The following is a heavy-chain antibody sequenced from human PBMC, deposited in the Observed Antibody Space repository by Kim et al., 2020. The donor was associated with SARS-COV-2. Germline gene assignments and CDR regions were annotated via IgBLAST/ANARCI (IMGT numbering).Heavy chain of an antibody. CDR1: GFTFSNDW. J-gene: IGHJ6*02. V-gene: IGHV3-15*01. D-gene: IGHD2-21*02. CDR3: TSDLGDYCSGDCYSRV. CDR2: IKSKTNGGTT. Sequence: GGSLRLSCAASGFTFSNDWMNWVRQAPGRGLEWVGRIKSKTNGGTTAYGVPVKGRFTISRDDSKNTLYLQMNRLRTEDTAVYYCTSDLGDYCSGDCYSRVCCQETTVTVSS.